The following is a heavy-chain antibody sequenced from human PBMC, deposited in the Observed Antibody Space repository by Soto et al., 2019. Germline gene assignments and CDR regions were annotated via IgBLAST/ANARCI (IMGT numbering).Heavy chain of an antibody. CDR3: ARRGPQRASYYRAMDV. D-gene: IGHD3-10*01. CDR2: IYPGDSDA. CDR1: GYTFTSYW. V-gene: IGHV5-51*01. Sequence: PGESLKISCRASGYTFTSYWIAWVRQMPGKGLESMGIIYPGDSDARYSPSFQGQVTISVDRSINTASLQWSSLKASDTAIYYCARRGPQRASYYRAMDVWGQGTTVTVSS. J-gene: IGHJ6*02.